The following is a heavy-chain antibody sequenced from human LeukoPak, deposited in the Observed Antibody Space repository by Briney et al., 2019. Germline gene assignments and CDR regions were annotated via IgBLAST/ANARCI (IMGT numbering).Heavy chain of an antibody. CDR1: GYSFTSSW. D-gene: IGHD1-26*01. Sequence: GESLKISCKGSGYSFTSSWIGWVRQLPGKAPEWMGIIYPSDSDTRYRPSFQGQVTISADKSITTAYLQWSSLKASDTAMYYCARQGGVWDDYYDYWGQGTLVTVSS. J-gene: IGHJ4*02. CDR3: ARQGGVWDDYYDY. CDR2: IYPSDSDT. V-gene: IGHV5-51*01.